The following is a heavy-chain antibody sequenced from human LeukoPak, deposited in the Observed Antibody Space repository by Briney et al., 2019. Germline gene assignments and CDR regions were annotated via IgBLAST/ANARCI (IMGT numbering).Heavy chain of an antibody. D-gene: IGHD1-26*01. CDR2: IYYSGST. CDR3: ARFVGATKVFDY. J-gene: IGHJ4*02. V-gene: IGHV4-59*01. Sequence: SETLSLTCTVSGGSISSYYWSWIRQPPGKGLEWIGYIYYSGSTNYNPSLKSRVTISVDTFKNQFSLKLSSVTAADTAVYYCARFVGATKVFDYWGQGTLVTVSS. CDR1: GGSISSYY.